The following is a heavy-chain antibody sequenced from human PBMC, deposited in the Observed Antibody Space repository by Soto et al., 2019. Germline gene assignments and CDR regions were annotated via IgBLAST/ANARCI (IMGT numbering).Heavy chain of an antibody. Sequence: QVQLQESGPGLVKPSQTLSLACTVSDGSVSRGGYYWSWLRQSPGKGLEWIGNIYYTGRTSYNPSHKSRVTISLETSKRQFSLRLASVSAADTALYYCAREGSYHYFDYWGQGALVTVSS. D-gene: IGHD1-26*01. CDR1: DGSVSRGGYY. J-gene: IGHJ4*02. V-gene: IGHV4-31*03. CDR2: IYYTGRT. CDR3: AREGSYHYFDY.